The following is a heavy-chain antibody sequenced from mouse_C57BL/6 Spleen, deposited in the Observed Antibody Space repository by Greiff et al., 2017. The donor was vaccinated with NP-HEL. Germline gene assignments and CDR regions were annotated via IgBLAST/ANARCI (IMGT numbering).Heavy chain of an antibody. V-gene: IGHV5-16*01. CDR3: ARDRTTVGNYAMDY. J-gene: IGHJ4*01. CDR1: GFTFSDYY. CDR2: INYDGSST. Sequence: EVKVVESEGGLVQPGSSMKLSCTASGFTFSDYYMAWVRQVPEKGLEWVANINYDGSSTYYLDSLKSRFIISRDNAKNILYLQMSSLKSEDTATYYCARDRTTVGNYAMDYWGQGTSVTVSS. D-gene: IGHD1-1*01.